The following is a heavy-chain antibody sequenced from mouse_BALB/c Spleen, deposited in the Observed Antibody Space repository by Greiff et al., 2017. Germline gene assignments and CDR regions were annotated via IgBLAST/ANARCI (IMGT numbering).Heavy chain of an antibody. CDR3: TRRITTDAMDY. CDR2: IYPGNSDT. J-gene: IGHJ4*01. CDR1: GYTFTSYW. V-gene: IGHV1-5*01. D-gene: IGHD2-4*01. Sequence: DVQLQESGTVLARPGASVKMSCKASGYTFTSYWMHWVKQRPGQGLEWIGAIYPGNSDTSYNQKFKGKAKLTAVTSTSTAYMELSSLTNEDSAVYYWTRRITTDAMDYWGQGTSVTVSS.